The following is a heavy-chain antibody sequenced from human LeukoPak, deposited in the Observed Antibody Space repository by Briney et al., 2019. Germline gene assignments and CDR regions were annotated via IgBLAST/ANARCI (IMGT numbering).Heavy chain of an antibody. CDR3: AKSYGSGSYFIYYYGMDV. D-gene: IGHD3-10*01. Sequence: GGSLRLSCAASGFTFSSYAMSWVRQAPGKGLEWVSAISGSGGSTNYADSVKGRFTISRDNSKNTLYLQMNSLRAEDTAVYYCAKSYGSGSYFIYYYGMDVWGQGTTVTVSS. CDR1: GFTFSSYA. V-gene: IGHV3-23*01. J-gene: IGHJ6*02. CDR2: ISGSGGST.